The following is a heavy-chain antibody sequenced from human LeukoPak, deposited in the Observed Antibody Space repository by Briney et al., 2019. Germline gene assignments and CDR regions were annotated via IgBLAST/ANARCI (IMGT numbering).Heavy chain of an antibody. V-gene: IGHV3-48*04. Sequence: QPGGSLRLSCAASGFTFSSYSMNWVRQAPGKGLEWVSYMSSSSTIYYADSVKGRFTISRDNTKNSLYLQMNSLRAEDTAVYYCARGSKYSGSYWTFDIWGQGTMVTVSS. D-gene: IGHD1-26*01. J-gene: IGHJ3*02. CDR1: GFTFSSYS. CDR2: MSSSSTI. CDR3: ARGSKYSGSYWTFDI.